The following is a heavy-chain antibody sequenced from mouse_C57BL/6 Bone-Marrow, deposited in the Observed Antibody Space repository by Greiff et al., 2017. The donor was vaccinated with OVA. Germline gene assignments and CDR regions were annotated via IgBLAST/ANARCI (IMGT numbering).Heavy chain of an antibody. D-gene: IGHD2-10*02. CDR3: ARWRSIYYAMDD. J-gene: IGHJ4*01. Sequence: QVQLQQPGTELVKPGASVKLSCKASGYTFTSYWMHWVKQRPGQGLEWIGDINPSNGGTNYNEKFKSKATLTVDKSSSTAYMQLSSLTSEDSAVYYCARWRSIYYAMDDWGQGTSVTVSS. CDR1: GYTFTSYW. CDR2: INPSNGGT. V-gene: IGHV1-53*01.